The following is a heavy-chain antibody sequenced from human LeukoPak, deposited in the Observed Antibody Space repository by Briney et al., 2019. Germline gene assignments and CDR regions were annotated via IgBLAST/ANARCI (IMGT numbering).Heavy chain of an antibody. Sequence: GGSLRLSCADSGFTFGSYWMHWVRQAPGKGLVWVSRINSDGSSTSYADSVKGRFTISRDNAKNTLYLQMNSLRAEDTAVYYCARVVRYYYDSSGYYAFGAFDIWGQGTMVTVSS. CDR3: ARVVRYYYDSSGYYAFGAFDI. D-gene: IGHD3-22*01. CDR1: GFTFGSYW. V-gene: IGHV3-74*01. J-gene: IGHJ3*02. CDR2: INSDGSST.